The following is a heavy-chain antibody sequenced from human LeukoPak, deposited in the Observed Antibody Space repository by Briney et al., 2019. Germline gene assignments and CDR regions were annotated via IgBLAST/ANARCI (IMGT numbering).Heavy chain of an antibody. CDR2: ITSSGGST. V-gene: IGHV3-23*01. CDR3: AKRPPHCGGDCLGY. CDR1: GFTFSSYA. Sequence: GGSLRLSCAASGFTFSSYAMSWVRQAPGKGLEWVSAITSSGGSTYYADSVKGRFTISRDNSKNTLFLQMNSLRAEDTAVYYCAKRPPHCGGDCLGYWGQGTLVTVSS. J-gene: IGHJ4*02. D-gene: IGHD2-21*02.